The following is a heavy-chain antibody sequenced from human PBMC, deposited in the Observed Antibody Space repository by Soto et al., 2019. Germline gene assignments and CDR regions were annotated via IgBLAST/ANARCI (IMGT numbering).Heavy chain of an antibody. D-gene: IGHD2-15*01. CDR2: IIPIFGTA. Sequence: GASVKVSCKASGGTFSSYAISWVRQAPGQGLEWMGGIIPIFGTANYAQKFQGRVTITADESTSTAYMELSSLRSEDTAVYYCARKVLGYCSGGSCRNWFDPWGQGTLVTVSS. V-gene: IGHV1-69*13. J-gene: IGHJ5*02. CDR3: ARKVLGYCSGGSCRNWFDP. CDR1: GGTFSSYA.